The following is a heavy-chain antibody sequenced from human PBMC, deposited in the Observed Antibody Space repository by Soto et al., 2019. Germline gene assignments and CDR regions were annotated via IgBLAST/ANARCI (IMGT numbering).Heavy chain of an antibody. J-gene: IGHJ5*02. D-gene: IGHD2-15*01. V-gene: IGHV1-69*01. CDR3: ARARGGGDGDNLAYFWFDP. Sequence: QVQLVQSGAEVKKPGSSVKVSCKASGGTFSSYAISWVRQAPGQGLEWMGGIIPIFGTANYAQKFQGRVTITADESTSTADVELSSLGSEDTSVYYCARARGGGDGDNLAYFWFDPWGQGTLVTVSS. CDR2: IIPIFGTA. CDR1: GGTFSSYA.